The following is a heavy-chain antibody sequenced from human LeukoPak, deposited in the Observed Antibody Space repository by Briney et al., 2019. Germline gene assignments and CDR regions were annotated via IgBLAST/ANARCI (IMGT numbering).Heavy chain of an antibody. J-gene: IGHJ3*02. Sequence: ASVKVSCKASGYTFTSYAMNWVRQAPGQGLEWMGWINTNTGNPTYAQGFTGRFVFSLDTSVSTAYLQISSPKAEDTAVYYCARESAAAGNDAFDIWGQGTMVTVSS. V-gene: IGHV7-4-1*02. CDR2: INTNTGNP. D-gene: IGHD6-13*01. CDR1: GYTFTSYA. CDR3: ARESAAAGNDAFDI.